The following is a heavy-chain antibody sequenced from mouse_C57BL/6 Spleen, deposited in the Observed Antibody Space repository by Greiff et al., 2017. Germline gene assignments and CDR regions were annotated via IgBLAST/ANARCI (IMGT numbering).Heavy chain of an antibody. CDR2: IYPYNGVS. CDR1: GYSFTGYY. D-gene: IGHD2-4*01. J-gene: IGHJ3*01. V-gene: IGHV1-31*01. Sequence: EVMLVESRPELVKPGASVKISCKASGYSFTGYYMLWVKQSHGNILDWIGYIYPYNGVSSYNQKFKGKATLTVDKSSSTAYMELRSLTSEDSAVYYCARNDDYDGAWFAYWGQGTLVTVSA. CDR3: ARNDDYDGAWFAY.